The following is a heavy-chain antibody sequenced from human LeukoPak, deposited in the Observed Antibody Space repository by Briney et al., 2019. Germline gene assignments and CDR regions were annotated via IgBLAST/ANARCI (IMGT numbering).Heavy chain of an antibody. CDR2: IYSGGST. Sequence: GGSLRLSCAASGFTVSSNYMSWVRQAPGKGLEWVSVIYSGGSTYYADSVKGRFTISRDNSKNTLYLQMNSLRAEDTAVYYCAKDLTLGYCSSTSCRLFDYWGQGTLVTVSS. CDR3: AKDLTLGYCSSTSCRLFDY. V-gene: IGHV3-66*01. CDR1: GFTVSSNY. D-gene: IGHD2-2*01. J-gene: IGHJ4*02.